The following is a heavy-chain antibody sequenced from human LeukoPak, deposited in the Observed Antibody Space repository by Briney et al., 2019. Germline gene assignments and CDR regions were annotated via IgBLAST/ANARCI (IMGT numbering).Heavy chain of an antibody. CDR3: ATAGGLVPAAHTYFDY. V-gene: IGHV1-24*01. CDR1: GYTLTELS. Sequence: ASVKVSCKVSGYTLTELSMHWVRQAPGKGLEWMGGFDPEDGETIYAQKFQGRVTMTEDTSTDTAYMELSSLRSEDTAVYYCATAGGLVPAAHTYFDYWGQGTPVTVSS. CDR2: FDPEDGET. D-gene: IGHD2-2*01. J-gene: IGHJ4*02.